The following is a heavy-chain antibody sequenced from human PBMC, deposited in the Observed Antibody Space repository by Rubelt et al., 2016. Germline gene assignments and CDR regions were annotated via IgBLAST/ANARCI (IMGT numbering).Heavy chain of an antibody. CDR2: IYWDDDK. CDR1: GFSLSTSGVG. D-gene: IGHD6-13*01. J-gene: IGHJ6*02. V-gene: IGHV2-5*02. CDR3: ARMIAAAGRTNYGMDV. Sequence: TLTLTCTFSGFSLSTSGVGVGWIRQPPGKALEWLALIYWDDDKRYSPSLKSRLTITKDTSKNQVVLTMTNMDPVDTATYYCARMIAAAGRTNYGMDVWGQGTTVTVSS.